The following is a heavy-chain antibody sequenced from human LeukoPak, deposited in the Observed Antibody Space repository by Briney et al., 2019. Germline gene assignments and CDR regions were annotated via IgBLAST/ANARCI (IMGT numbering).Heavy chain of an antibody. CDR2: IYYSGST. Sequence: SETLSLTCTVSGGSISSYYWSWIRQPPGKGLEWIGYIYYSGSTNYNPSLKSRVTISVDTSKNQFSLKLTSVTAADTAVYYCARGATRYYYYYYMDVWGKGTTVTVSS. V-gene: IGHV4-59*01. J-gene: IGHJ6*03. CDR3: ARGATRYYYYYYMDV. CDR1: GGSISSYY. D-gene: IGHD5-24*01.